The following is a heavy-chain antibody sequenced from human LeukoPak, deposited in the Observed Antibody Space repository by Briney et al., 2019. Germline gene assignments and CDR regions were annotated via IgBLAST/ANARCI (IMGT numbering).Heavy chain of an antibody. Sequence: GGSLRLSCAASGFTFSSYTMNWVRQAPGKGLEWVSSITSSSDMYYADSVMGRFTISRDNDKKSLYLQMNSLRAEDTGVYYCARVMGVTNYWGQGTLVTVSS. J-gene: IGHJ4*02. V-gene: IGHV3-21*01. CDR1: GFTFSSYT. D-gene: IGHD1-26*01. CDR2: ITSSSDM. CDR3: ARVMGVTNY.